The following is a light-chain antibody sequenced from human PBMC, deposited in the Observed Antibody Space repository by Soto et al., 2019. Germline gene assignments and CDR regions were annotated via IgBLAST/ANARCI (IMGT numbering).Light chain of an antibody. CDR1: QDISNY. J-gene: IGKJ4*01. CDR2: AAS. CDR3: QKYNSAPLT. Sequence: DIQMTQSPSSLSASVGDRVTITCRASQDISNYLAWYQQKPGKVPKLLIYAASILQSGVRSRFSGSGSGTDFTLTISSLQPEDVATYYCQKYNSAPLTFGGGSKVEIK. V-gene: IGKV1-27*01.